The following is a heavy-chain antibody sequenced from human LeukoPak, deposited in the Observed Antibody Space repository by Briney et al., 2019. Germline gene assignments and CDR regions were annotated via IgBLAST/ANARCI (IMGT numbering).Heavy chain of an antibody. D-gene: IGHD6-19*01. J-gene: IGHJ6*02. Sequence: ASVKVSCKASGYTFTGYYMHWVRQAPGQGLEWMGWIIPNSGGTSYAQKFQGRVTMTRDTSISTAYMELSRLRSDDTAVYYCARSSYYYYGMDVWGQGTTVTVSS. CDR3: ARSSYYYYGMDV. CDR2: IIPNSGGT. V-gene: IGHV1-2*02. CDR1: GYTFTGYY.